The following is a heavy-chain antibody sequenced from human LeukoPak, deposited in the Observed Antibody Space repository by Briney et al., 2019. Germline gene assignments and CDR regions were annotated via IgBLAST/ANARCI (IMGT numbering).Heavy chain of an antibody. CDR2: IYYSGST. J-gene: IGHJ4*02. V-gene: IGHV4-59*12. CDR1: GGSISSYY. D-gene: IGHD3-22*01. Sequence: SETLSLTCTVSGGSISSYYWSWIRQPPGKGLEWIGYIYYSGSTNYNPSLKSRVTISVDTSKNQFSLKLSSVTAADTAVYYCARELKDTYYYDSSGYSYWGQGTLVTVSS. CDR3: ARELKDTYYYDSSGYSY.